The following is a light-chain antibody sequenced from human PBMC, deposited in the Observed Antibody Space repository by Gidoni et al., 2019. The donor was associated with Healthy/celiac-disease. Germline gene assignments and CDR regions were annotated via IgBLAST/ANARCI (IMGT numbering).Light chain of an antibody. CDR3: QQYNSYST. CDR2: KAS. CDR1: QSISSW. Sequence: DIQMTQPPSTLSASVGDRVTITCRASQSISSWLAWYQQKPGKAPKLLIYKASSLESGVPSRFSGSGSGTEFTLTISSLQPDDFATYYCQQYNSYSTFXQXTKLEIK. J-gene: IGKJ2*01. V-gene: IGKV1-5*03.